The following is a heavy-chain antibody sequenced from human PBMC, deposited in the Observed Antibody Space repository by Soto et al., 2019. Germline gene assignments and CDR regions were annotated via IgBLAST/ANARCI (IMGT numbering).Heavy chain of an antibody. D-gene: IGHD4-17*01. CDR2: IYYSGSP. V-gene: IGHV4-39*02. J-gene: IGHJ4*01. CDR1: GDSISSSKYY. CDR3: AALPHYGDPKAGL. Sequence: QQQLQESGPGLVKPSETLSLTCTFSGDSISSSKYYWGWIRQPPGKGLEWIGSIYYSGSPYYNSALRSRVTIAVDTSQNHFSLKLTSMTAADTAVYYCAALPHYGDPKAGLWGHGILVTVSS.